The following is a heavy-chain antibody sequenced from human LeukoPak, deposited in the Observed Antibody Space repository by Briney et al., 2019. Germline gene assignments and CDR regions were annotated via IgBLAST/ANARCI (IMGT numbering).Heavy chain of an antibody. Sequence: GGSLRLSCVVSGFTFSTYDMYWVRQAPGKGLEWVTFIRSDGTGELYVESVKGRFTISRDNSKNTLYLQMNSVRPEDTALSYCAKRRGATVSEFDYWGQGTLVTVSS. D-gene: IGHD4-11*01. CDR3: AKRRGATVSEFDY. CDR1: GFTFSTYD. J-gene: IGHJ4*02. V-gene: IGHV3-30*02. CDR2: IRSDGTGE.